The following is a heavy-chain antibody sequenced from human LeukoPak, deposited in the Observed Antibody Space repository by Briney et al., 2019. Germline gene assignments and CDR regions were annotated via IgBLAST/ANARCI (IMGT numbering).Heavy chain of an antibody. J-gene: IGHJ3*02. D-gene: IGHD2-15*01. CDR2: IYHSGST. CDR1: GYSINSGYY. V-gene: IGHV4-38-2*02. Sequence: SETLSLTCTVSGYSINSGYYWGWIRQPPGKGLEWTGSIYHSGSTYYNPSLKSRVTMSLDTSMNQFSLRLSSVTAAEKAVYYCARATQLHDAFDIWGQGTMVTVSS. CDR3: ARATQLHDAFDI.